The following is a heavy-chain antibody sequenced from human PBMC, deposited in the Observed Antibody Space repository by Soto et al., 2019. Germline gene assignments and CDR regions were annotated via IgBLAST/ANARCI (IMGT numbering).Heavy chain of an antibody. J-gene: IGHJ6*02. CDR1: GWTFSSYA. CDR3: ARARNHMPTLSYYGMDG. CDR2: IIPIFGTA. D-gene: IGHD2-2*01. Sequence: SVKVSCKASGWTFSSYAISWVRQAPGQGLEWMGGIIPIFGTANYAQKFQGRVTITADESTSTAYMELSSLRSEDTAVYYCARARNHMPTLSYYGMDGGGQANTVTV. V-gene: IGHV1-69*13.